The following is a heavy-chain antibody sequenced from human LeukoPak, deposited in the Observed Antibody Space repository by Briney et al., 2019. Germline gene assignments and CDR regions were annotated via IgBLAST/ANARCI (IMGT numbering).Heavy chain of an antibody. Sequence: SQTLSLTCTVSGSSISSGDYYWSWIRQPPGKGLEWIGYIYYSGSTYYNPSLKSRVTISVDTSKNQFSLKLSSVTAADTAVYYCAREVITIFGVVTGLDYWGQGTLVTVSS. V-gene: IGHV4-30-4*08. CDR3: AREVITIFGVVTGLDY. CDR1: GSSISSGDYY. D-gene: IGHD3-3*01. J-gene: IGHJ4*02. CDR2: IYYSGST.